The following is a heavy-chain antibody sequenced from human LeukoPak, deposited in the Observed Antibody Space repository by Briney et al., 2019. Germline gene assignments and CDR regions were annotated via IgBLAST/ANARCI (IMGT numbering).Heavy chain of an antibody. D-gene: IGHD5-12*01. J-gene: IGHJ4*02. CDR2: IYSGGST. Sequence: GGSLRLSCAASGFTVSSNYMSSVRQAPGKGLEGVLVIYSGGSTYYADSVKGRFTISRDNSKNTLYLQMNSLRAEDTAVYYCAFGSSGGYGFDYWGQGTLVTVSS. CDR3: AFGSSGGYGFDY. V-gene: IGHV3-66*01. CDR1: GFTVSSNY.